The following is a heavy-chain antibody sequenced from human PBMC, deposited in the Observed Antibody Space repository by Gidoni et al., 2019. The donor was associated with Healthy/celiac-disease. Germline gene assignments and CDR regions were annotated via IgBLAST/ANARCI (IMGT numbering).Heavy chain of an antibody. V-gene: IGHV3-48*02. CDR3: AMGLAYYYYGMDV. Sequence: EVQLVESGGGLVQPGGSLRLYCAASGFNSSGYSMNWVRQAPGKGLECVSYISSSSRSIYYADSVKGRFTISRDNAKNSLYLQMNSLRDEDTAVYYCAMGLAYYYYGMDVWGQGTTVTVSS. CDR2: ISSSSRSI. J-gene: IGHJ6*02. CDR1: GFNSSGYS.